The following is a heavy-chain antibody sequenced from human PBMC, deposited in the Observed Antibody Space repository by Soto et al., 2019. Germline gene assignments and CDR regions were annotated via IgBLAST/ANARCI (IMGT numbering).Heavy chain of an antibody. V-gene: IGHV4-39*01. J-gene: IGHJ5*02. CDR2: IYYSGSI. CDR1: GGSISSSSYY. D-gene: IGHD6-19*01. Sequence: QLQLQESGPGLVKPSETLSLTCSVSGGSISSSSYYWGWIRQPPGQGLEWIGSIYYSGSIYYNPSLKSRVTISVDTSKNHFSLKLSSVTAAETAVYYCARQSSGWYNWFDPWGQGTLVTVSS. CDR3: ARQSSGWYNWFDP.